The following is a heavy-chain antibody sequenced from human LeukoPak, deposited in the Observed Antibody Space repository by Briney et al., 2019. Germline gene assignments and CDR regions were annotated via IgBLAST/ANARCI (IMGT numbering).Heavy chain of an antibody. CDR3: ARSPFIILTGYPDAFDI. J-gene: IGHJ3*02. CDR2: IKQDGSEK. Sequence: GGSLRLSCAASGFTFSSYWMSWVRQAPGKGLEWVANIKQDGSEKYYVDSVKGRFTISRDNSKNTLYLQMNSLRAEDTAVYYCARSPFIILTGYPDAFDIWGQGTMVTVSS. D-gene: IGHD3-9*01. V-gene: IGHV3-7*03. CDR1: GFTFSSYW.